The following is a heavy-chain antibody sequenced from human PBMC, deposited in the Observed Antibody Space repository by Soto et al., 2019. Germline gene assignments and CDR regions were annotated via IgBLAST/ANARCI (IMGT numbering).Heavy chain of an antibody. V-gene: IGHV1-8*01. Sequence: ASVKVSCKASGYTFTSYDINWVRQATGQGLEWMGWMNPNSGNTGYAQKFQGRVTMTRNTSISTAYMELSSLRSEDTAVYYCAREVGGTGTGYYYGMDVWGQGTTVTVSS. J-gene: IGHJ6*02. CDR3: AREVGGTGTGYYYGMDV. CDR1: GYTFTSYD. D-gene: IGHD1-1*01. CDR2: MNPNSGNT.